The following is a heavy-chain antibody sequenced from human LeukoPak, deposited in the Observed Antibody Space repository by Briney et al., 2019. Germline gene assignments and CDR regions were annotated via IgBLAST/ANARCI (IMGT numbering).Heavy chain of an antibody. CDR1: GFILSSYS. CDR2: ISSSSSYI. D-gene: IGHD2-15*01. V-gene: IGHV3-21*06. Sequence: GGSLRLSCGASGFILSSYSMHWVRQAPGKGVEWVSPISSSSSYIYYADSVRGRFTISRDNAKSSLYLQMDSLRGEDTAVYYCAGGRDCSGVSCYANWLDPWGQGTLVTVSS. CDR3: AGGRDCSGVSCYANWLDP. J-gene: IGHJ5*02.